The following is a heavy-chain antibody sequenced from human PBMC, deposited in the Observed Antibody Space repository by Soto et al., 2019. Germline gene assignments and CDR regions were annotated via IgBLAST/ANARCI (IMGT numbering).Heavy chain of an antibody. D-gene: IGHD2-21*02. V-gene: IGHV1-69*12. Sequence: QVQLVQSGAEVKKPGSSVKVSCKASGGTFSSYGISWVRQAPGQGLEWMGGIIPIFGTANYAQKLQGRVTITADESTSSAYMELSSLRSEDTAVYYCARELAYCGGDCYSPFDYWGQGTLVTVSS. CDR1: GGTFSSYG. CDR2: IIPIFGTA. CDR3: ARELAYCGGDCYSPFDY. J-gene: IGHJ4*02.